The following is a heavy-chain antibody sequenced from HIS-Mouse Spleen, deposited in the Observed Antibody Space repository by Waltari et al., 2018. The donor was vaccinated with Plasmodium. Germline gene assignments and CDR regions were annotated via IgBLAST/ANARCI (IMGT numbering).Heavy chain of an antibody. Sequence: EVQLLESGGGLVQPGGSLRLSCAASGFTFRRDAMRWVRQAPGKGLEWVSAISGSGGSTYYADSVKGRFTISRDNSKNTLYLQMNSLRAEDTAVYYCAKTIKYYDILTGYPFDYWGQGTLVTVSS. CDR2: ISGSGGST. J-gene: IGHJ4*02. CDR3: AKTIKYYDILTGYPFDY. V-gene: IGHV3-23*01. CDR1: GFTFRRDA. D-gene: IGHD3-9*01.